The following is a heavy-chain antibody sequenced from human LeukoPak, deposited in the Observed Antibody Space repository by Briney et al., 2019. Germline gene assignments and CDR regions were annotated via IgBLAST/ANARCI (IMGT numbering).Heavy chain of an antibody. CDR2: IHYTGST. CDR1: GGSISSYY. D-gene: IGHD5-24*01. Sequence: SETLSLTCTVSGGSISSYYWNWIRQPPRKGLEWIGYIHYTGSTNYNPSLKSRVTISVDTSKNQFSLKLSSVTAADTAVYYCARLGMATLGAFDIWGQGTMVTVSS. CDR3: ARLGMATLGAFDI. V-gene: IGHV4-59*08. J-gene: IGHJ3*02.